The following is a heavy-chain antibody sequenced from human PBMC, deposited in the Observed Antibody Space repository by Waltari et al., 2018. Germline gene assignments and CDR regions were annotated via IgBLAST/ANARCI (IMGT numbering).Heavy chain of an antibody. CDR1: GGTFSSYA. D-gene: IGHD6-19*01. J-gene: IGHJ4*02. Sequence: QVQLVQSGAAVKKPGSSVKVSCKASGGTFSSYAISWVRQAPGQGLEWMGGIIPILGIANYAQKFQGRVTITADKSTSTAYMELSSLRSEDTAVYYCARAVAVAGRGPFDYWGQGTLVTVSS. CDR3: ARAVAVAGRGPFDY. CDR2: IIPILGIA. V-gene: IGHV1-69*10.